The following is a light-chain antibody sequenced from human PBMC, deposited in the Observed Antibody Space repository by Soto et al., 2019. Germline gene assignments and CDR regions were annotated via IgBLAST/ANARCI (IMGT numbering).Light chain of an antibody. Sequence: DIQMTQSPSTLSASVGDRVTITCRASQSISSWLDWYQQKPGKAPKLLIYDASSLESGVPARFSVSGSGTEFTLTISSLQPDDFATYYCQQYNSYRLTFGGGTKVEIK. CDR2: DAS. CDR1: QSISSW. CDR3: QQYNSYRLT. V-gene: IGKV1-5*01. J-gene: IGKJ4*01.